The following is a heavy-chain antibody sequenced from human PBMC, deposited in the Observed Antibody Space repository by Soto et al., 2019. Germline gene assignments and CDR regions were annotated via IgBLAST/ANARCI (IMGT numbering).Heavy chain of an antibody. D-gene: IGHD2-15*01. Sequence: PGGSLRLSCAASGFTFSSYWMHLVRQAPGKGLVWVSRINSDGSNKYYADSVKGRFTISRDISKNTLYLQMNSLRAEDTAVYYCARAGGLLLEYWGQGTLVTVSS. V-gene: IGHV3-74*01. CDR2: INSDGSNK. CDR3: ARAGGLLLEY. CDR1: GFTFSSYW. J-gene: IGHJ4*02.